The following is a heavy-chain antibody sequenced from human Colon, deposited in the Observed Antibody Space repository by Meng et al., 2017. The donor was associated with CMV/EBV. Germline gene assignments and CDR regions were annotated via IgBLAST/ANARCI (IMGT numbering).Heavy chain of an antibody. D-gene: IGHD3/OR15-3a*01. CDR1: GGSFSSYV. Sequence: SVKVSCKLSGGSFSSYVVSWVRRAPGQGLEWVGGINPILNMVTYAQRFEGRVTITADQPKSIVYMELSGLRSEDTAIFYCARGQYHLRDSSLIFYYFDYWGQGTLVTVSS. CDR3: ARGQYHLRDSSLIFYYFDY. J-gene: IGHJ4*02. CDR2: INPILNMV. V-gene: IGHV1-69*10.